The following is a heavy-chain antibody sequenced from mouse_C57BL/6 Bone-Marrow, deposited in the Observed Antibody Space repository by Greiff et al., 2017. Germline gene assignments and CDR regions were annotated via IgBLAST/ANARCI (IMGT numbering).Heavy chain of an antibody. CDR1: GYTFTSYW. D-gene: IGHD1-1*01. J-gene: IGHJ2*01. Sequence: QVQLQQSGTELVKPGASVKLSCKASGYTFTSYWMHWVKQRPGQGLEWIGNINPSNGGTNYNEKFKSKATLTVDKSSSTAYMQLSSLTSEDSAVYYCARERVYYYGSSPYFDYWGQGTTLTVAS. CDR3: ARERVYYYGSSPYFDY. CDR2: INPSNGGT. V-gene: IGHV1-53*01.